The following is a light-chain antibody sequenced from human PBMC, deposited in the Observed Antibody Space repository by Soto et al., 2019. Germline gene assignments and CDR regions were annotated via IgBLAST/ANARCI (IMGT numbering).Light chain of an antibody. CDR3: CSYAGSYTLV. CDR2: DVS. Sequence: QAALTPPRSVSGSPGQSVTISCTGTSREVGGYNYVSWYQQHPGKAPKLMIYDVSKRPSGVPDRFSGSKSGNTASLTISGLQAEDEADYYCCSYAGSYTLVFGGGTKLTVL. J-gene: IGLJ2*01. V-gene: IGLV2-11*01. CDR1: SREVGGYNY.